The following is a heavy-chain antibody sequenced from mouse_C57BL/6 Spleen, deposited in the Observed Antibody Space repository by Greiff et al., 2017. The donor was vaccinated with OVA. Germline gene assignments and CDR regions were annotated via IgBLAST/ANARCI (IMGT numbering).Heavy chain of an antibody. CDR3: ARRDYDY. CDR2: ISSGGSYT. Sequence: EVHLVESGGDLVKPGGSLKLSCAASGFTFSSYGMSWVRQTPDKRLEWVATISSGGSYTYYPDSVKGLFTISRDNSKNTLYLQMSSLKSEDTAMYYCARRDYDYWGQGTLVTVSA. J-gene: IGHJ3*01. V-gene: IGHV5-6*01. CDR1: GFTFSSYG. D-gene: IGHD2-4*01.